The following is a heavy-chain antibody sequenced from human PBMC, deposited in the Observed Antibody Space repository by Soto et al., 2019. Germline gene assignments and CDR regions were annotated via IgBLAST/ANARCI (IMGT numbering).Heavy chain of an antibody. CDR1: GFTFSSYW. CDR3: ARDPVLLWFGEKRGWFDP. Sequence: GGSLRLSCAASGFTFSSYWMSWVRQAPGKGLEWVANIKQDGSEKYYVDSVKGRFTISRDNAKNSLYLQMNSLRAEDTAVYYCARDPVLLWFGEKRGWFDPWGQGTLVTVSS. J-gene: IGHJ5*02. CDR2: IKQDGSEK. V-gene: IGHV3-7*01. D-gene: IGHD3-10*01.